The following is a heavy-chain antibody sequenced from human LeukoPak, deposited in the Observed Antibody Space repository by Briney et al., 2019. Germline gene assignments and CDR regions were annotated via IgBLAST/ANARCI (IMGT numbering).Heavy chain of an antibody. Sequence: GGSLRLFCAASGFTFSSYAMSWVRQAPGKGLEWVSGVSGGGGSTYYADSAKGRFTISRDNSKNTLYLQMNSLRAEDTAVYYCAKGSGQIQLWSNFDSWGQGTLVTVSS. CDR2: VSGGGGST. CDR3: AKGSGQIQLWSNFDS. J-gene: IGHJ4*02. V-gene: IGHV3-23*01. CDR1: GFTFSSYA. D-gene: IGHD5-18*01.